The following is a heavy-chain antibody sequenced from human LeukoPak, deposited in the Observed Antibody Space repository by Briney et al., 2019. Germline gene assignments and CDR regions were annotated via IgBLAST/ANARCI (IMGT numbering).Heavy chain of an antibody. V-gene: IGHV1-2*02. CDR1: GYTFTSYG. CDR2: INPNSGGT. D-gene: IGHD6-6*01. J-gene: IGHJ4*02. Sequence: ASVTVSCKASGYTFTSYGISWVRQAPGQGLEWMGWINPNSGGTNYAQKFQGRVTMTRDTSISTAYMELSRLRSDDTAVYYCARGGIAARQYWGQGTLVTVSS. CDR3: ARGGIAARQY.